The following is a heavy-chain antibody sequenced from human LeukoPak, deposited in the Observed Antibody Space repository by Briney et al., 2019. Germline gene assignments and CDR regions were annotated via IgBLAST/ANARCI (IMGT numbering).Heavy chain of an antibody. Sequence: SVKVSCKASGGTFSSYAISWVRQAPGQGLEWMGRIIPIFGTANYAQKFQGRVTITTDESTSTAYMELSSLRSEDTAVYYWAGDGEAARTFDYWGREPWSPSPQ. CDR2: IIPIFGTA. CDR3: AGDGEAARTFDY. CDR1: GGTFSSYA. V-gene: IGHV1-69*05. D-gene: IGHD6-13*01. J-gene: IGHJ4*02.